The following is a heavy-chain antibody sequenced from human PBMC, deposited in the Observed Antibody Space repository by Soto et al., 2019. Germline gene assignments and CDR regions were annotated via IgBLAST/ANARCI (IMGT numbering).Heavy chain of an antibody. CDR1: GGSFSGYY. D-gene: IGHD3-3*01. CDR2: INHSGST. Sequence: SETLSLTWAVYGGSFSGYYWSWIRQPPGKGLEWIGGINHSGSTYYNPSLKSRVTISVDTSKNQFSLKLSSVTAADTAVYYCARGIAYDFWSGYPPSNWFDPWGQGTLVTVSS. V-gene: IGHV4-34*01. CDR3: ARGIAYDFWSGYPPSNWFDP. J-gene: IGHJ5*02.